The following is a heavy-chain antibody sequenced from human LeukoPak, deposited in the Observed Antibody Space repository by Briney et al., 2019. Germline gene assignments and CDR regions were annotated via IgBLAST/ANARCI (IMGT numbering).Heavy chain of an antibody. D-gene: IGHD2-8*01. Sequence: PGGSLRLSCAASGFTFSSYGMSWVRQAPGKGLEWVSAISGSGGSTYYADSVKGRFTISRDNSKNTLYLQMNSLRAEDTAVYYCAKGSLPRMVYAIPEPLYYFDYWGQGTLVTVSS. CDR3: AKGSLPRMVYAIPEPLYYFDY. V-gene: IGHV3-23*01. CDR1: GFTFSSYG. J-gene: IGHJ4*02. CDR2: ISGSGGST.